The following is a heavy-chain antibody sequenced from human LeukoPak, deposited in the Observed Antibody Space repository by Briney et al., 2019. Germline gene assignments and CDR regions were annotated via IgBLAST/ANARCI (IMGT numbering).Heavy chain of an antibody. CDR3: ARARPVGANWFDP. Sequence: PGGSLRLSCAASGFTFSSYGMHWVRQAPGKGLVWVSRINSDGSSTSYADSVKGRFTISRDNAKNTLYLQMNSLRAEDTAVYYCARARPVGANWFDPWGQGTLVTVSS. V-gene: IGHV3-74*01. D-gene: IGHD3-16*01. CDR1: GFTFSSYG. J-gene: IGHJ5*02. CDR2: INSDGSST.